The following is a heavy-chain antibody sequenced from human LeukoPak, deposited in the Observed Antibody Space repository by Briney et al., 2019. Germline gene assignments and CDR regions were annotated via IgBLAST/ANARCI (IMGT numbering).Heavy chain of an antibody. D-gene: IGHD3-10*01. V-gene: IGHV3-74*01. CDR3: AREYGSGSYLIFDY. CDR2: INSDGSST. Sequence: GGSLRLYCAASGFTFSSYWMHWVRQAPGKGLVWVSRINSDGSSTSYADSVKGRFTISRDNAKNTLYLQMNSLRAEDTAVYYCAREYGSGSYLIFDYWGQGTLVTVSS. CDR1: GFTFSSYW. J-gene: IGHJ4*02.